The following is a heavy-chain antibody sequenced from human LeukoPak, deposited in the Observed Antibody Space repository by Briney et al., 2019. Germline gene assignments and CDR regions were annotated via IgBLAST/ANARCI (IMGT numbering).Heavy chain of an antibody. J-gene: IGHJ4*02. D-gene: IGHD3-22*01. CDR3: AINYYDSSGYKDY. CDR1: GFTFSSYA. CDR2: ISGSGGST. V-gene: IGHV3-23*01. Sequence: QPGASLRLSCAASGFTFSSYAMSWVRQAPGKGLEWVSAISGSGGSTYCADSVKGRFTISRDNSKNTLYLQMNSLRAEDTAVYYCAINYYDSSGYKDYWGQGTLVTVSS.